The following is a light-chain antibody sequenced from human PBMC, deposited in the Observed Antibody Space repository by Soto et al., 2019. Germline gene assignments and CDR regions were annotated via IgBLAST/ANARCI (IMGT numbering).Light chain of an antibody. CDR3: TSYTTRNTISI. J-gene: IGLJ1*01. CDR2: GVS. V-gene: IGLV2-14*01. Sequence: QSVLTQPASVSGSPGQSITISCTGTSSDIGDNDYVSWYQQHPDKAPKLMIYGVSNRPSGVSNRFSGSKYGNTASLTISGLQAEDEADYYCTSYTTRNTISIFGKGTKVT. CDR1: SSDIGDNDY.